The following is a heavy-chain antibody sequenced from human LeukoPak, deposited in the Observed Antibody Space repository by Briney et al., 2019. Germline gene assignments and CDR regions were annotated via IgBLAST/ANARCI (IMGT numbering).Heavy chain of an antibody. CDR2: IYYSGST. CDR3: ARDNWNYGSSMDV. V-gene: IGHV4-61*08. CDR1: GGSISSGDYY. D-gene: IGHD1-7*01. J-gene: IGHJ6*02. Sequence: SETLSLTCTVSGGSISSGDYYWSWIRQPPGKGLEWIGYIYYSGSTNYNPSLKSRVTISVDTSKNQFSLKLSSVTAADTAVYYCARDNWNYGSSMDVWGQGTTVTVSS.